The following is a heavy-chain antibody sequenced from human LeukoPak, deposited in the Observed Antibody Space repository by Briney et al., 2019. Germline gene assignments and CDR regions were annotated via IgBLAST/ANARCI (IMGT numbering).Heavy chain of an antibody. CDR2: ISYDGSNE. V-gene: IGHV3-30-3*01. CDR3: ARDLGYYYGSGRGAPIDY. CDR1: GFTFSSYA. D-gene: IGHD3-10*01. Sequence: GGSLRLSCAASGFTFSSYAMHWVRQAPGKGLEWVAVISYDGSNEYYADSVKGRFTISRDNFKNTLYLQMNSLRAEDTAVYYCARDLGYYYGSGRGAPIDYWGQGTLVTVSS. J-gene: IGHJ4*02.